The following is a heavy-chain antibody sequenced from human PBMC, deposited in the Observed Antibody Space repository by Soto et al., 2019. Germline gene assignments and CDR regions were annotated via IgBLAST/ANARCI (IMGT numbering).Heavy chain of an antibody. CDR3: AIPNRPPYSTALGGAFDI. D-gene: IGHD6-13*01. Sequence: ASVKVSCKASGYTFTSYAMHWVRQAPGQRLEWMGWINAGNGNTKYSQKFQGRVTITRDTSASTAYMELSSLRSEDTAVYNCAIPNRPPYSTALGGAFDIWGQGTMVTVSS. V-gene: IGHV1-3*01. J-gene: IGHJ3*02. CDR1: GYTFTSYA. CDR2: INAGNGNT.